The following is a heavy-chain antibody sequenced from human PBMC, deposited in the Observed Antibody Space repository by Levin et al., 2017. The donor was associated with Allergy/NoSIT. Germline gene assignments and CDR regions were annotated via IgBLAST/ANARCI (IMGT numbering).Heavy chain of an antibody. V-gene: IGHV3-15*01. J-gene: IGHJ4*02. D-gene: IGHD6-25*01. CDR2: IKRKSDGEST. CDR3: TTSAEAKTVGVY. CDR1: GFTFSDAY. Sequence: GGSLRLSCAASGFTFSDAYMNWVRQAPGEGLEWVGRIKRKSDGESTDYAAPVKGRFTISRDDSKDTVYLQMNSLKTEDTAVYYCTTSAEAKTVGVYWGPGTLVTVSS.